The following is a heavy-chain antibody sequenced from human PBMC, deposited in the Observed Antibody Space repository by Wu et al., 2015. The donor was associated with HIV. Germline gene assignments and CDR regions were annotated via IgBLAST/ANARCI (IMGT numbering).Heavy chain of an antibody. V-gene: IGHV1-8*01. CDR3: ASLYNSGWSS. CDR2: MNPNNGNT. Sequence: QVQLVRSGAEVKKPGASVKVSCKASGFTFTSFDINWVRQATGQGLEWMGWMNPNNGNTGYAQKFQGRVTMTRNTAINTAYMELSSLRSEDTAVYYCASLYNSGWSSWGQGTLVTVSS. D-gene: IGHD6-19*01. J-gene: IGHJ5*02. CDR1: GFTFTSFD.